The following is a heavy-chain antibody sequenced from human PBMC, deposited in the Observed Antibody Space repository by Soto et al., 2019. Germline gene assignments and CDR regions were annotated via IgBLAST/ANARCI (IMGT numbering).Heavy chain of an antibody. Sequence: GGSLRLSCAASGFTFDDYAMHWVRQVPGKGLEWVSGINWNSGSIGYGDSVKGRFAISRDNAKNSLHLQMNSLSAEDTAVYYCARGSFAPTSSDQDPFDMWGQGTMVTVSS. D-gene: IGHD6-19*01. J-gene: IGHJ3*02. CDR2: INWNSGSI. V-gene: IGHV3-9*01. CDR3: ARGSFAPTSSDQDPFDM. CDR1: GFTFDDYA.